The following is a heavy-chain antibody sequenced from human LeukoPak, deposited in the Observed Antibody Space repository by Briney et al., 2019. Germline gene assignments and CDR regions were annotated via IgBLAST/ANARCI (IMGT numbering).Heavy chain of an antibody. J-gene: IGHJ4*02. Sequence: SETLSLTCTVSGDSVSSGSYYWSWIRQPPGKGLEWIGFIHDSGSTNYKPSLKSRVTILVDTSKNQFSLKLSSVTAADTAVYYCARSQTGGTFDYWGQGALVTVSS. CDR3: ARSQTGGTFDY. CDR2: IHDSGST. CDR1: GDSVSSGSYY. V-gene: IGHV4-61*01. D-gene: IGHD1-26*01.